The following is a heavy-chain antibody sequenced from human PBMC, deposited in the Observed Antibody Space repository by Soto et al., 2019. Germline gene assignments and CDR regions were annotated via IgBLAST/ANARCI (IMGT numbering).Heavy chain of an antibody. V-gene: IGHV1-69*12. CDR3: ATAPYDVQVTDY. Sequence: QVQLVQSGAEVKKPGSSVKVSCKASGGTFSSYAISWVRQAPGQGLEWMGGIIPIFGTANYAQKFQGRVTITADEATSTAYMELSSLRSEDPAVYYCATAPYDVQVTDYWGQGTLVTVSS. J-gene: IGHJ4*02. CDR2: IIPIFGTA. CDR1: GGTFSSYA. D-gene: IGHD3-22*01.